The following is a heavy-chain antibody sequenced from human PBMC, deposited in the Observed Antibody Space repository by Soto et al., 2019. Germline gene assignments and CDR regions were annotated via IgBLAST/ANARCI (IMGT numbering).Heavy chain of an antibody. CDR2: ISGSGGST. V-gene: IGHV3-23*01. CDR3: AKGLGLRFASGYFDL. D-gene: IGHD3-10*01. J-gene: IGHJ2*01. CDR1: GFTFSSYA. Sequence: EVQLLESGGGLVQPGGSLRLSCAASGFTFSSYAMSWVRQAPGKGLEWVSAISGSGGSTYYADSVKGRFTISRDNSKNTLYLQMTSLRAEDTAVYYCAKGLGLRFASGYFDLWGRGTLVTVSS.